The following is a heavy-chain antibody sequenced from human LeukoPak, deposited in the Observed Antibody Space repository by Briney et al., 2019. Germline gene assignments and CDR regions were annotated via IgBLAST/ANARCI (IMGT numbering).Heavy chain of an antibody. CDR1: GFTFSSHS. CDR3: ARVRGHWFDP. V-gene: IGHV3-48*04. J-gene: IGHJ5*02. Sequence: GGSLRLSCAASGFTFSSHSMNWVRQAPGKGLEWVSYISSSSSTIYYADSVKGRFTISRDNAKNSLYLQMNSLRAEDTAVYYCARVRGHWFDPWGQGTLVTVSS. CDR2: ISSSSSTI. D-gene: IGHD5-24*01.